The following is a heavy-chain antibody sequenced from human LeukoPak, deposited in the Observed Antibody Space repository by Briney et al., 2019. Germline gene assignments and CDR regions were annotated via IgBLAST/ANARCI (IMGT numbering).Heavy chain of an antibody. Sequence: GRSLRLSCAASGFTFSSYGMHWVRQATGKGLEWVSAIGTAGDTYYPGSVKGRFTISRENPKNSLYLQMNSLRAGDTAVYYCARAAIAAAGMGPGNYYYYGMDVWGQGTTVTVSS. V-gene: IGHV3-13*01. D-gene: IGHD6-13*01. CDR2: IGTAGDT. CDR3: ARAAIAAAGMGPGNYYYYGMDV. J-gene: IGHJ6*02. CDR1: GFTFSSYG.